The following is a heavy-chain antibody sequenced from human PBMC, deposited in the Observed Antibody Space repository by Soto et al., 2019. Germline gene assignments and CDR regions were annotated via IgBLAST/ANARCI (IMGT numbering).Heavy chain of an antibody. Sequence: QVPVVQSGAEVKKPGASVKVSCKASGYTFTSYGISWVRQAPGQGREWMGWISAYNGNTNYAQKLQGRVTMTTDTSPSTAYMVLRSRRSDDTAVYYCERRRGRITMIVASNWGFDPWGQGTLVTVSS. CDR1: GYTFTSYG. J-gene: IGHJ5*02. CDR2: ISAYNGNT. V-gene: IGHV1-18*01. CDR3: ERRRGRITMIVASNWGFDP. D-gene: IGHD3-22*01.